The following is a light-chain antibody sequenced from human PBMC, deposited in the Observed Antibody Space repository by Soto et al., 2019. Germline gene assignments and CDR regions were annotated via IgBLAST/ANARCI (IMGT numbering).Light chain of an antibody. J-gene: IGLJ1*01. V-gene: IGLV2-14*01. CDR2: EVS. Sequence: QSALTQPASVSGSPGQSITISCTGTSSGVGGYNYVSWYQQHPGKAPKLIIYEVSNRPSGVSNRFSGSKSGNTASLTISGLQAEDEAEYYCSSYRSSTSLYVFGTGTKLTVL. CDR1: SSGVGGYNY. CDR3: SSYRSSTSLYV.